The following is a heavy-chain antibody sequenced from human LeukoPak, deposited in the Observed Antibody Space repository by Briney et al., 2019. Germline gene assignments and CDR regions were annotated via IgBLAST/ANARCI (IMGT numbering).Heavy chain of an antibody. CDR3: ARDPAPATGAFDI. CDR1: GFTLSSNY. V-gene: IGHV3-53*01. CDR2: IFNSGDT. Sequence: GGSLRLSCAASGFTLSSNYMNWVRQAPGKGLEWVSVIFNSGDTYYADSVKGRFTISRDPSKNTLYLQMNSLRVDATAVYYCARDPAPATGAFDIWGQGTMVIIS. D-gene: IGHD1-1*01. J-gene: IGHJ3*02.